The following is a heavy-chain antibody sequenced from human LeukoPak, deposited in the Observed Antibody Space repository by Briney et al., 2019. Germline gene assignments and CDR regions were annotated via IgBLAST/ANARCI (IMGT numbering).Heavy chain of an antibody. Sequence: GRSLRLSCAASRFTFSSYAMHWVRQAPDKGLEWVAVISYDGSNKYYADSVKGRFTISRDNSKNTLYLQMNSLRAEDTAVYYCARTLRWYSQDPFDIWGQGTMVTVSS. V-gene: IGHV3-30*04. CDR2: ISYDGSNK. J-gene: IGHJ3*02. CDR1: RFTFSSYA. D-gene: IGHD4-23*01. CDR3: ARTLRWYSQDPFDI.